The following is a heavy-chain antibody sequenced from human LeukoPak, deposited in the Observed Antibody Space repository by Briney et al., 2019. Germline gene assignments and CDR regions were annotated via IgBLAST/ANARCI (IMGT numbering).Heavy chain of an antibody. J-gene: IGHJ6*03. CDR3: ARDGWGDYYYYYMDV. V-gene: IGHV3-21*01. CDR2: ISSSSSYI. CDR1: GFTFSSYS. D-gene: IGHD2-2*03. Sequence: GGSLRLSCAASGFTFSSYSMNWVRQAPGKGLEWVSSISSSSSYIYYADSVKGRFTISRDNAKNSLYLQMNSLRAEDTAVYYCARDGWGDYYYYYMDVWGKGTTVTVSS.